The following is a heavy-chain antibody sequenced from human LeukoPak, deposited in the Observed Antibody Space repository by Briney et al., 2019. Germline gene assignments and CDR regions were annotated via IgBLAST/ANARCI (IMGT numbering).Heavy chain of an antibody. CDR3: ARGEGSENWFDP. D-gene: IGHD1-14*01. CDR1: GGSFSGYY. V-gene: IGHV4-34*01. Sequence: SETLSLTCAVYGGSFSGYYWSWIRQPPGKGLEWIGYIYHSGSTYYNPSLKSRVTISVDRSKNQFSLKLSSVTAADTAVYYCARGEGSENWFDPWGQGTLVTVSS. CDR2: IYHSGST. J-gene: IGHJ5*02.